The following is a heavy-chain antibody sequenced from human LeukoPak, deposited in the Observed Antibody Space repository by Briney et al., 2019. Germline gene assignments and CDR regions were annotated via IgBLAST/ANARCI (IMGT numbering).Heavy chain of an antibody. V-gene: IGHV4-34*01. CDR1: GGSFSGYS. D-gene: IGHD6-6*01. Sequence: SETLSLTCAVYGGSFSGYSWSWIRQAPGKGLEWIGEINHSGSTNYNPSLKSRVTISVDRSKNQFSLKLSSVTAADTAVYYCARPEYSSSPFLPPYSWGQGTLVTVSS. CDR2: INHSGST. J-gene: IGHJ4*02. CDR3: ARPEYSSSPFLPPYS.